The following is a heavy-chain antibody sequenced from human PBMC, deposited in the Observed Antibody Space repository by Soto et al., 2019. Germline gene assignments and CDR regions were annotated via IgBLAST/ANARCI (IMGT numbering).Heavy chain of an antibody. D-gene: IGHD2-2*01. CDR2: ISSSSSYI. CDR3: ARDPGYCSSTSCPAYGAFDI. Sequence: EVQLVESGGGLVKPGGSLRLSCAASGFTFSSYSMNWVRQAPGKGLEWVSSISSSSSYIYYADSVKGRFTISRDNAKNSLYLQMNSLRAEDTAVYYCARDPGYCSSTSCPAYGAFDIWGQGTMVTVSS. V-gene: IGHV3-21*01. CDR1: GFTFSSYS. J-gene: IGHJ3*02.